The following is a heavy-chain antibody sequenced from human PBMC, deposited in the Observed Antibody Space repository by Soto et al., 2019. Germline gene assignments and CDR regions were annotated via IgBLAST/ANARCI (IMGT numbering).Heavy chain of an antibody. CDR2: IYYSGST. J-gene: IGHJ5*02. Sequence: PSETLSLTCTVSGGSISSSSYYWGWIRQPPGKGLEWIGSIYYSGSTYYNPSLKSRVTIFVDTSKNQFSLKLSSVTAADTAVYYCARNGGYCTDGVCPDWLDPWGQGTLVTVSS. V-gene: IGHV4-39*01. CDR3: ARNGGYCTDGVCPDWLDP. CDR1: GGSISSSSYY. D-gene: IGHD2-8*01.